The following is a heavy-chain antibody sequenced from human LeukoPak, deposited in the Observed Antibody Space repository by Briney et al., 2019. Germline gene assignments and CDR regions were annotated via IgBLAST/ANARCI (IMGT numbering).Heavy chain of an antibody. CDR3: VHTDITMFGVVDPFDY. D-gene: IGHD3-3*01. Sequence: SGPTLVNPTQTLTLTCTFSGFSLSTRGVAVGWIRQPPGKALEWLALIYWDDDKRYRPSLKSRLTITKDTSKNQVVLTVTNVDPVDTATYYRVHTDITMFGVVDPFDYWGQGTVVTVSS. J-gene: IGHJ4*02. CDR1: GFSLSTRGVA. V-gene: IGHV2-5*02. CDR2: IYWDDDK.